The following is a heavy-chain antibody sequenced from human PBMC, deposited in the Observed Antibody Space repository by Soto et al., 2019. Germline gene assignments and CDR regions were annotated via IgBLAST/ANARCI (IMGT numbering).Heavy chain of an antibody. Sequence: EVQLVESGGGLVKPGGSLRVSCAASGFTFSNAWMNWVRQAPGKGLEWVGRIKSKTDGGATDYAAPVKGRFTISRDDSNNTLYLQMHSQKTEDTAVYYCTTVTSITQNYYYYYGMDVWGQGTTVTVSS. CDR2: IKSKTDGGAT. V-gene: IGHV3-15*07. D-gene: IGHD3-10*01. CDR3: TTVTSITQNYYYYYGMDV. CDR1: GFTFSNAW. J-gene: IGHJ6*02.